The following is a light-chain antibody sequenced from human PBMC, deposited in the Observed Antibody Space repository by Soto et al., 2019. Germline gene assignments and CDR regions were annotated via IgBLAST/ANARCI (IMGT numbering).Light chain of an antibody. J-gene: IGKJ5*01. CDR3: QQSYSTPIT. V-gene: IGKV1-39*01. CDR2: AAS. CDR1: QSISNY. Sequence: DIQMTQSPSSLSASVGDRVTITFRASQSISNYLNWYQQKPGKAPKLLISAASSLQSGVPSRFSGSGSGTDFTLTISSLQPEDFATYYCQQSYSTPITFGQGTRLEIK.